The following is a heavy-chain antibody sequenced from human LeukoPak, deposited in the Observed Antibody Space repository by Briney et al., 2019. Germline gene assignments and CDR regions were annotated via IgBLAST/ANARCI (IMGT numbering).Heavy chain of an antibody. CDR1: GFTFSSYS. J-gene: IGHJ4*02. Sequence: PGGSLRLSCAASGFTFSSYSMNWVCQGPGKRLEWVSHITASGTAMFYADSVKGRFTISRDNAKNSLYLQMNSLRDEDTAVYYCASSGSYRFDYWGQGTLVTVSS. CDR3: ASSGSYRFDY. D-gene: IGHD1-26*01. CDR2: ITASGTAM. V-gene: IGHV3-48*02.